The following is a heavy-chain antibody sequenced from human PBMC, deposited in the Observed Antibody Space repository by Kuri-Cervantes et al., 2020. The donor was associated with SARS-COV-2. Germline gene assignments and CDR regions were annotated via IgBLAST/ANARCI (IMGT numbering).Heavy chain of an antibody. CDR3: ARAPSWVAAGTFYAYYYYMDV. Sequence: LRLSCAVSGVSVSGGTYYWSWIRQPAGKGLEWIGRIYTSGSTNYNPSLKSRVTMSVDTSKNQFSLKLSSVTAADTAVYYCARAPSWVAAGTFYAYYYYMDVWGKGTTVTVSS. J-gene: IGHJ6*03. CDR2: IYTSGST. D-gene: IGHD6-13*01. V-gene: IGHV4-61*02. CDR1: GVSVSGGTYY.